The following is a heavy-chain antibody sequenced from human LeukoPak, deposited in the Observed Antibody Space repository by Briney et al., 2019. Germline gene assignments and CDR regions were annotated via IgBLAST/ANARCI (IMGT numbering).Heavy chain of an antibody. V-gene: IGHV4-34*01. D-gene: IGHD3-10*01. J-gene: IGHJ4*02. Sequence: PSETLSLTCAVYGGSFSGYYWSWIRQPPGKGLEWIGEINHSGSTNYNPSLKSRVTISVDMSKNQFSLKLSSVTAADTAVYYCARAYYYGSGSYYYYWGQGTLVTVSS. CDR1: GGSFSGYY. CDR3: ARAYYYGSGSYYYY. CDR2: INHSGST.